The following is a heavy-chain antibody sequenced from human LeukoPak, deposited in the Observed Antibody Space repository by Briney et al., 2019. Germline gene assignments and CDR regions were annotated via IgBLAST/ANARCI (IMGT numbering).Heavy chain of an antibody. CDR2: IYPNSGAT. CDR3: GTLLSNGPFDY. V-gene: IGHV1-2*02. J-gene: IGHJ4*02. CDR1: GYTFTGYY. Sequence: ASVKVSCKASGYTFTGYYMHWVRQAPVQGLEWMGYIYPNSGATKYAQKFQGRVTMTRDTSISTAYMELSGLRSDDTAVYYCGTLLSNGPFDYWGQGSLVTVSS.